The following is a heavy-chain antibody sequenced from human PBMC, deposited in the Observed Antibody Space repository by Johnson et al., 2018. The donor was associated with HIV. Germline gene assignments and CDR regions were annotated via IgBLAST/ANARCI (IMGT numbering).Heavy chain of an antibody. V-gene: IGHV3-7*01. CDR1: GFTFSSYW. Sequence: VQLVESGGGLVQPGGSLRLSCAASGFTFSSYWMSWVRQAPGKGLEWVANIKQDGSEKYYVDSVKGRFTISRDNAKNSLYLQMNSLRAEDTAVYYCAREFGQASSYAFDIWDQGTMVTVSS. CDR2: IKQDGSEK. CDR3: AREFGQASSYAFDI. D-gene: IGHD3/OR15-3a*01. J-gene: IGHJ3*02.